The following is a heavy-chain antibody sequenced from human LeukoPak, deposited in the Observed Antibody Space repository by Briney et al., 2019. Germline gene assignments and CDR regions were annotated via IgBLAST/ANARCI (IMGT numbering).Heavy chain of an antibody. CDR1: GFTFSTFG. V-gene: IGHV3-23*01. CDR2: ITSGVGIT. Sequence: PGGSLRLSCAASGFTFSTFGMNWVRQAPGKGLEWVSIITSGVGITYYADSVKGRFTISRDNAKNSLYLQMNSLRAEDTAVYYCAREGSGVAGHFDYWGQGTLVTVSS. CDR3: AREGSGVAGHFDY. D-gene: IGHD6-19*01. J-gene: IGHJ4*02.